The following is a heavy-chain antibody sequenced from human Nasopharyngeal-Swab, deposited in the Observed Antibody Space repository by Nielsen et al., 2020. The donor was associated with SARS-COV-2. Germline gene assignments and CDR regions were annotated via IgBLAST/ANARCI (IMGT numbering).Heavy chain of an antibody. CDR3: ARQVGYCTNGVCPTYYYYYGMDV. V-gene: IGHV4-59*08. D-gene: IGHD2-8*01. Sequence: SETLSLTCTVSGGSISSYYWSWIRQPPGKGLEWIGYIYYSGSTNYNPSLKSRVTISVDTSKNQFSLKLSSVTAADTAVYYCARQVGYCTNGVCPTYYYYYGMDVWGQGTTVTVSS. CDR1: GGSISSYY. CDR2: IYYSGST. J-gene: IGHJ6*02.